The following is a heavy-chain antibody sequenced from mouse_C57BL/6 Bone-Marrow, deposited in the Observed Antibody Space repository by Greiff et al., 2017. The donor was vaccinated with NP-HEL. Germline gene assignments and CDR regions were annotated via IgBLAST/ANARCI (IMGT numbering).Heavy chain of an antibody. J-gene: IGHJ4*01. CDR1: GFTFNTYA. CDR2: IRSKSSNYAT. CDR3: VGGDYGSRYYYAMDY. V-gene: IGHV10-3*01. D-gene: IGHD1-1*01. Sequence: EVQLVESGGGLVQPKGSLKLSCAASGFTFNTYAMHWVRQAPGKGLEWVARIRSKSSNYATYYADSVKDRFTISRDDSQSMLYLQMNNLKTEDTAMYYCVGGDYGSRYYYAMDYWGQGTSVTVSS.